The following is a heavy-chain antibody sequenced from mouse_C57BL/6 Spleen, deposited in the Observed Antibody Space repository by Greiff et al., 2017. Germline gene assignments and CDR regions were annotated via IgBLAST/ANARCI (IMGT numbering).Heavy chain of an antibody. J-gene: IGHJ1*03. Sequence: QVQLQQPGAELVKPGASVKLSCKASGYTFTSYWMQWVKQRPGQGLAWIGEIDPSDSYTNYNQKFKGKATLTVDTSSSTAYMQLSRLPSEDSAVYYCAKGNYVWYFDVWGTGTTVTVSS. V-gene: IGHV1-50*01. CDR2: IDPSDSYT. D-gene: IGHD2-1*01. CDR1: GYTFTSYW. CDR3: AKGNYVWYFDV.